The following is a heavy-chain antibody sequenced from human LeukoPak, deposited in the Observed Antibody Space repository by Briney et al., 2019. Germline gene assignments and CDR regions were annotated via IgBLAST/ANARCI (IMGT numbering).Heavy chain of an antibody. J-gene: IGHJ3*02. Sequence: PSETLSLTCTVSGGSISSYYWSWIRQPPGKGLEWIGYIHYSGSTNYNPSLKSRVTISVDTSKNQFSLKLSSVTAADTAVYYCARAPYDILTGYRHGDAFDIWGQGTMVTVSS. CDR1: GGSISSYY. CDR2: IHYSGST. CDR3: ARAPYDILTGYRHGDAFDI. V-gene: IGHV4-59*01. D-gene: IGHD3-9*01.